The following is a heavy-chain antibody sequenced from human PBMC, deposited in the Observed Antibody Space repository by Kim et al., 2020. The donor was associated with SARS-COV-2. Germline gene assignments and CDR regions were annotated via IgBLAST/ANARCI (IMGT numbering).Heavy chain of an antibody. J-gene: IGHJ4*02. V-gene: IGHV6-1*01. CDR3: VRGHPFDY. Sequence: KWYNDYAVSVKSRITINPDTSKNHFSLQLNSVTPEDTAVYYCVRGHPFDYWGQGILVTVSS. CDR2: KWYN.